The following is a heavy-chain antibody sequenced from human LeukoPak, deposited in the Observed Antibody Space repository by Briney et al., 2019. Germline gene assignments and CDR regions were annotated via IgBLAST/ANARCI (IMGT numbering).Heavy chain of an antibody. D-gene: IGHD2-2*01. CDR3: ARLIGYCSSTSCPTYYYYYYMDV. J-gene: IGHJ6*03. Sequence: PGESLKISCKGSGYSFTSYWIGWVRQMPGKGLEWMGIIYPGDSDTRYSPSFQGQVTISADKSISTAYLQWSSLKASDTAMYYCARLIGYCSSTSCPTYYYYYYMDVWGKGTTVTVSS. V-gene: IGHV5-51*01. CDR2: IYPGDSDT. CDR1: GYSFTSYW.